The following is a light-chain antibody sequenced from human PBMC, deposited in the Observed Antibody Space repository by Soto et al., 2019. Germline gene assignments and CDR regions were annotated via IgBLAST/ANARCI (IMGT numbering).Light chain of an antibody. V-gene: IGKV3D-7*01. CDR3: QQDYNLPIT. J-gene: IGKJ5*01. CDR2: GAS. Sequence: MTQSPATLSVSPGERATLSCRASQSVSSSYLTWYQQKPGQAPRLLIYGASTRATGIPARFSGSGSGTDFTLTISSLQPEDFAVYYCQQDYNLPITFGQGTRLEIK. CDR1: QSVSSSY.